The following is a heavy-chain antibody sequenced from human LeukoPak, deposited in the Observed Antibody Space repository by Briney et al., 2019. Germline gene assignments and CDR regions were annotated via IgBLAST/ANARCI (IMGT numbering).Heavy chain of an antibody. J-gene: IGHJ4*02. CDR3: ARATDYDKNAYYHHYLDS. Sequence: SETLSLTCVVSGGSFSGYYWTWIRQPPGNGLEWIGEINHSGRTTYNSSLKSRVTISVDTSKDQFSLRLTSVTAADTAVYYCARATDYDKNAYYHHYLDSWDQGALVTVSS. V-gene: IGHV4-34*01. D-gene: IGHD3-22*01. CDR1: GGSFSGYY. CDR2: INHSGRT.